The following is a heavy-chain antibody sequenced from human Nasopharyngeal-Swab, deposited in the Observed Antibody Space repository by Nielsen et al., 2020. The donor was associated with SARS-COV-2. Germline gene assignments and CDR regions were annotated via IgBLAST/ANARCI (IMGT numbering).Heavy chain of an antibody. CDR3: ARVMFDWSVRPFDY. CDR1: GGSFSAYY. V-gene: IGHV4-34*01. D-gene: IGHD3-9*01. Sequence: SETLSLTCAVYGGSFSAYYWSWIRQPPGKGLEWIGEINHSGSTNYNPSLKSRLTISVDTSKSQFSLKLSSVTAADTAVYYCARVMFDWSVRPFDYWGQGTLVTVSS. J-gene: IGHJ4*02. CDR2: INHSGST.